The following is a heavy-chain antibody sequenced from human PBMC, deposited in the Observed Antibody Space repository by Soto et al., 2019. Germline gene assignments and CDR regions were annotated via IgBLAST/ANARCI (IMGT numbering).Heavy chain of an antibody. CDR2: IYPGDSET. D-gene: IGHD1-26*01. V-gene: IGHV5-51*01. CDR3: ARRMGATHFDY. J-gene: IGHJ4*02. Sequence: PGESLKICCKASGYSFSSYWIGWVRQMPGKGLEWMAIIYPGDSETRYSPSFQGQVIISADKSISTAYLHWNSLKASDTAMYYCARRMGATHFDYWGQGTLVTVSS. CDR1: GYSFSSYW.